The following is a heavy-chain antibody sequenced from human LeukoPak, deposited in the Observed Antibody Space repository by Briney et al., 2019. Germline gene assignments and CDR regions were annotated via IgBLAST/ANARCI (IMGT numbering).Heavy chain of an antibody. Sequence: GGSLRLSCAASGFTFSSYALHWVRQAPGKGLEWVAVISYDGSTNYYADSVKGRYTISRDNSKNTLYLQMNSLRAEDTAVYYCARDAGAARYHGMDVWGQGTTVTVPS. V-gene: IGHV3-30*04. D-gene: IGHD6-13*01. CDR1: GFTFSSYA. J-gene: IGHJ6*02. CDR3: ARDAGAARYHGMDV. CDR2: ISYDGSTN.